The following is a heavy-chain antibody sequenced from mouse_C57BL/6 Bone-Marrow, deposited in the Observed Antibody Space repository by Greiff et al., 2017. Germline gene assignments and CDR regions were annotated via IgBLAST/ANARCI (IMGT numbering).Heavy chain of an antibody. V-gene: IGHV5-9-1*02. D-gene: IGHD1-1*01. CDR2: ISSGGDYI. Sequence: EVKLMESGEGLVKPGGSLKLSCAASGFTFSSYAMSWVRQTPEKRLVWVAYISSGGDYIYYADTVKGRFTISRDNARNTLYLQMSSLKSEDTAMYYCTRDYYGRGTYTMDYWGQGTSVTVSS. J-gene: IGHJ4*01. CDR1: GFTFSSYA. CDR3: TRDYYGRGTYTMDY.